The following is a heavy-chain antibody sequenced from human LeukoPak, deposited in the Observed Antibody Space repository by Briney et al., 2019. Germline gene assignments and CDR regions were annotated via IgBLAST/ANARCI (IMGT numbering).Heavy chain of an antibody. V-gene: IGHV3-21*01. CDR2: ISGGSSYR. J-gene: IGHJ4*02. Sequence: GGSLRLSCAASGFTFSSYSMNWVRQAPGKGLEWVSSISGGSSYRYCAASVKGRFAISRDNAKKSLYLQMNSLRAEDTAVYYCASSFYGSGTYLSIGYWGQGTLVTVSS. CDR1: GFTFSSYS. CDR3: ASSFYGSGTYLSIGY. D-gene: IGHD3-10*01.